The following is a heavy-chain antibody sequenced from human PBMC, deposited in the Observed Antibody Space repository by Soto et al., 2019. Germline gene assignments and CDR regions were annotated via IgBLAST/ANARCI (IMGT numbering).Heavy chain of an antibody. CDR2: IYHSGST. D-gene: IGHD3-3*01. J-gene: IGHJ4*02. CDR1: GGSISSGGYS. V-gene: IGHV4-30-2*01. Sequence: QLQLQESGSGLVKPSQTLSLTCAVSGGSISSGGYSCSWIRQPPVKGLEWIGYIYHSGSTYYNPSLKSRVTISVDRSKNQFSLKLSSVTAADTAVYYCAAGAIFGVVPLDYWGQGTLVTVSS. CDR3: AAGAIFGVVPLDY.